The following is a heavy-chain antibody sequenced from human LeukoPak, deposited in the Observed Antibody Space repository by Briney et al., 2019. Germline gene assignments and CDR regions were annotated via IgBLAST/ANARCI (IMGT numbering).Heavy chain of an antibody. CDR3: ARDHGGGSYFDY. CDR1: GFTFSSYW. V-gene: IGHV3-74*01. CDR2: INPDGTTT. J-gene: IGHJ4*02. Sequence: GGSLRLSCAASGFTFSSYWMHWVRQPLGKGLVWVSRINPDGTTTNYADSVKGRFTISRDNAKNTLYLQMNSLRAEDTAVYYCARDHGGGSYFDYWGQGTLVTVSS. D-gene: IGHD2-15*01.